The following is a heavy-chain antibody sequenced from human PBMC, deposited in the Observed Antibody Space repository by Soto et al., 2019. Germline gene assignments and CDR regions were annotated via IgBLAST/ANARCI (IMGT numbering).Heavy chain of an antibody. Sequence: QVQLVQSGAEVKKPGSSVKVSCKASGGTFSSYTISWVRQAPGQGLEWMGRIIPILGIANYAQKFQGRVTITADKSTNTAYMELSSLRSEDTAVYYCAGKLEYYDMISPFDYWGQGTLVTVSS. CDR3: AGKLEYYDMISPFDY. CDR1: GGTFSSYT. CDR2: IIPILGIA. D-gene: IGHD3-22*01. V-gene: IGHV1-69*02. J-gene: IGHJ4*02.